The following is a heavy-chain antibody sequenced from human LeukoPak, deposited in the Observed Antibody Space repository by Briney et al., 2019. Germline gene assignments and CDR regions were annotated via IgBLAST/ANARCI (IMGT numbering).Heavy chain of an antibody. D-gene: IGHD3-10*01. CDR3: ARAKPKNMVRGLIMRRESRYYFDY. V-gene: IGHV3-23*01. Sequence: GGTLRLSCAASGFTFSSYGMSWVRQAPGKGLEWVSAISGSGGSTYYADSVKGRFTISRDNSKSTLYIQMNSLRAEDTAVYYCARAKPKNMVRGLIMRRESRYYFDYWGQGTLVTVSS. J-gene: IGHJ4*02. CDR1: GFTFSSYG. CDR2: ISGSGGST.